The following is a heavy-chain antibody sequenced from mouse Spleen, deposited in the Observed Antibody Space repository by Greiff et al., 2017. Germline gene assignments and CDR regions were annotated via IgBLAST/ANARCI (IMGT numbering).Heavy chain of an antibody. CDR3: ARDLFITTATGAMDY. V-gene: IGHV2-9-1*01. Sequence: VQVVESGPGLVAPSQSLSITCTVSGFSLTSYAISWVRQPPGKGLEWLGVIWTGGGTNYNSALKSRLSISKDNSKSQVFLKMNSLQTDDTARYYCARDLFITTATGAMDYWGQGTSVTVSS. J-gene: IGHJ4*01. D-gene: IGHD1-2*01. CDR1: GFSLTSYA. CDR2: IWTGGGT.